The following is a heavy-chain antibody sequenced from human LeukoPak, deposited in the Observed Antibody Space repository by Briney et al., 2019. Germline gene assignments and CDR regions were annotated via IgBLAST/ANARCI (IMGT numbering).Heavy chain of an antibody. J-gene: IGHJ4*02. CDR2: ISRSSSTI. CDR3: ARAGAGYCSTTNCYYFDY. V-gene: IGHV3-48*01. Sequence: GGSLRLSCAASGFTFSSYSMNWVRQAPGKGLEWVSYISRSSSTIYYADSVKGRFTISRDNAKNSLYLQMNSLRAEDTAVYYCARAGAGYCSTTNCYYFDYWGQGTLSPSPQ. D-gene: IGHD2-2*03. CDR1: GFTFSSYS.